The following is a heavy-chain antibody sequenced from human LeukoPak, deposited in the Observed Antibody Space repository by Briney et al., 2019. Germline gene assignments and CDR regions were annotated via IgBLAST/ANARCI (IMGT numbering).Heavy chain of an antibody. D-gene: IGHD2-2*01. CDR1: GGSISSGSYY. CDR3: ARLYCSSTSCYFGGWFDP. CDR2: IYTSGST. V-gene: IGHV4-61*02. J-gene: IGHJ5*02. Sequence: SETLSLTCTVSGGSISSGSYYWSWIRQPAGKGLEWIGRIYTSGSTNYNPSLKSRVTMSVDTSKNQFSLKLSSVTAADTAVYYCARLYCSSTSCYFGGWFDPWGQGTLVTVSS.